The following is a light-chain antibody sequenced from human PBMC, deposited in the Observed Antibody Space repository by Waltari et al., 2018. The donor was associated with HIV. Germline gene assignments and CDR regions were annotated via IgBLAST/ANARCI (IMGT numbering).Light chain of an antibody. CDR1: QSLLRSNGYNY. V-gene: IGKV2-28*01. Sequence: EIVMTQSPLSLSVTHGEPASISCRSSQSLLRSNGYNYLSWFLQRPGQSPQLLIFLGSDRASGVPDRFSGSGSGTDFTLRISRVEAEDVGVYYCMQSLQTAYTFGQGTKLEIK. CDR2: LGS. J-gene: IGKJ2*01. CDR3: MQSLQTAYT.